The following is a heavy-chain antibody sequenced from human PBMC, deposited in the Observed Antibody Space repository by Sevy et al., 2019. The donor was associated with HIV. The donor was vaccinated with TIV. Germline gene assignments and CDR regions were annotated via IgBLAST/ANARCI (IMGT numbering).Heavy chain of an antibody. CDR1: GGSISSYY. D-gene: IGHD5-12*01. V-gene: IGHV4-59*01. CDR2: IYYSRST. CDR3: ARGSSVEMATHRAFDI. Sequence: SETLSLTCTVSGGSISSYYWSRIRQPPRKGLEWIGYIYYSRSTNYNPSLKSRVTISVDTSKNQFSLKLSSVTAADTAVYYCARGSSVEMATHRAFDIWGQGTMVTVSS. J-gene: IGHJ3*02.